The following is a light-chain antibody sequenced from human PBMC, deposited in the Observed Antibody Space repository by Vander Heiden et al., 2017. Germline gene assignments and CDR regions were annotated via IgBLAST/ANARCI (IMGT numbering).Light chain of an antibody. J-gene: IGKJ1*01. CDR3: QQYNSYSWT. V-gene: IGKV1-5*03. CDR2: KAS. CDR1: QSISSW. Sequence: DIQTTQSPSTLSASVGDRVTITCRASQSISSWLAWYQQKPGNAPKLLIYKASKLEPGVPSRFSGSGSGTEFTLTISSLQPDDCATYYCQQYNSYSWTFGQGTKVEIK.